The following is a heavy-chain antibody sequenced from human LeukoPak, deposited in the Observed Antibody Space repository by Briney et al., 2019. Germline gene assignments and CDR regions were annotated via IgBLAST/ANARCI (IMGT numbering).Heavy chain of an antibody. CDR2: VDYSGTT. CDR3: AKNTKNYDFWSGPNWFDP. CDR1: GGSIGTYY. V-gene: IGHV4-59*08. Sequence: SETLSLTCTVSGGSIGTYYWSWIRQPPGKGLECIGYVDYSGTTKYNPSLKSRVTISVDTSKNQFSLKLSSVTAADTAVYYCAKNTKNYDFWSGPNWFDPWGQGTLVTVSS. D-gene: IGHD3-3*01. J-gene: IGHJ5*02.